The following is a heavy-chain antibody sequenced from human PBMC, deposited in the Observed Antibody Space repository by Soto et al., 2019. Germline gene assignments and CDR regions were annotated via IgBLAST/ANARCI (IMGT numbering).Heavy chain of an antibody. CDR3: ARPGGSGWFYFDS. J-gene: IGHJ4*02. D-gene: IGHD6-13*01. CDR2: IYYSGST. CDR1: GESISGTIYY. Sequence: SETLSLTCIVSGESISGTIYYWCWILQPPGKGLEWIGSIYYSGSTYYNPSLKSRVTISVDTSKNHFSLKLTSVTAADTAVYYCARPGGSGWFYFDSWGQGSQVT. V-gene: IGHV4-39*02.